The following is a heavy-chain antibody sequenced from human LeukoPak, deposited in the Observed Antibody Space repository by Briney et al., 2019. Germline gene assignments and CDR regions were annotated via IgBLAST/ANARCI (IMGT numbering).Heavy chain of an antibody. CDR2: ISYDGSNK. CDR3: AKGLAVVVTASPFDY. V-gene: IGHV3-30*18. J-gene: IGHJ4*02. D-gene: IGHD2-21*02. Sequence: GGSLRLSCAASGFTVSSNYMSWVRQAPGKGLEWVAVISYDGSNKYYADSVKGRFTISRDNSKNTLYLQMNSLRAEDTAVYYCAKGLAVVVTASPFDYWGQGTLVTVSS. CDR1: GFTVSSNY.